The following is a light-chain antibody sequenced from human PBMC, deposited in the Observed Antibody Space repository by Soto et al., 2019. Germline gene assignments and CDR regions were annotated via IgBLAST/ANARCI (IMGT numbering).Light chain of an antibody. CDR3: SSYTSSSTLVV. CDR2: DVS. J-gene: IGLJ2*01. V-gene: IGLV2-14*01. CDR1: SSDVGGYNY. Sequence: QSALTQPASVSGSPGQSITISCTGTSSDVGGYNYVSWYQQHPSKDPKLMIYDVSNLPSWVSNRFSGSKSGNTASLTISGLQAEDEADYYCSSYTSSSTLVVFGGGTKLTVL.